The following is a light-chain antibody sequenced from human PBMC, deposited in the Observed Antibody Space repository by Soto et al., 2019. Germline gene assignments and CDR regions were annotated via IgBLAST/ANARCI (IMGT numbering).Light chain of an antibody. CDR1: QSISLW. CDR2: KTS. CDR3: QHCKDYSWT. Sequence: DIPLTQSPSTLSASVGDRVTITCRASQSISLWVAWYQQKPGKAPNLLLYKTSSVEPGVPSRFSGSGSGTDFTLTISSLQPDDFASYYCQHCKDYSWTFGQGAKVEVK. V-gene: IGKV1-5*03. J-gene: IGKJ1*01.